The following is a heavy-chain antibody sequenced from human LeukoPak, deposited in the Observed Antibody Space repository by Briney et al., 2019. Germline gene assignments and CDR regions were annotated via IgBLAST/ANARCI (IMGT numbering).Heavy chain of an antibody. CDR2: ISSDGITT. D-gene: IGHD5-18*01. J-gene: IGHJ4*02. CDR3: AKGIELWLTYFDH. V-gene: IGHV3-74*01. Sequence: PGGSLRLSCAASGFTFSNYWMHWVRQAPGKGLVWVSRISSDGITTGYADSVKGRFTISRDNSKNTLSLQMNSLRAEDTAVYYCAKGIELWLTYFDHWGQGTLVTASS. CDR1: GFTFSNYW.